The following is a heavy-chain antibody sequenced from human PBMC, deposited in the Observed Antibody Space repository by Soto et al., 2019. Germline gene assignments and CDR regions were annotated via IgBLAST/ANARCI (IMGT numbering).Heavy chain of an antibody. V-gene: IGHV3-23*01. D-gene: IGHD6-19*01. CDR1: GFTFSSYA. J-gene: IGHJ4*02. CDR3: ARRSSGWYFDY. CDR2: ISGSGGST. Sequence: LRLSCAASGFTFSSYAMNWVRQAPGKGLEWVSVISGSGGSTYYADSVKGRFTISRDNSKNTLYLQMNSLRAEDTAVYYCARRSSGWYFDYWGQGTLVTVSS.